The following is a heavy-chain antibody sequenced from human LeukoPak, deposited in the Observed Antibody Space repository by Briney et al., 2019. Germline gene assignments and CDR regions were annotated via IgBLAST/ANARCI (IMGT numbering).Heavy chain of an antibody. CDR1: GFTFSSYE. V-gene: IGHV3-48*03. CDR2: ISDSGSTI. CDR3: ARDQSH. J-gene: IGHJ4*02. Sequence: GGPLRLSCAASGFTFSSYEMNWVRQAPGKGLEWVSYISDSGSTIFYADSVRGLFTISRDNAKNSLYLQMNSLRAEDTAVYYCARDQSHWGQGTLVTVSS.